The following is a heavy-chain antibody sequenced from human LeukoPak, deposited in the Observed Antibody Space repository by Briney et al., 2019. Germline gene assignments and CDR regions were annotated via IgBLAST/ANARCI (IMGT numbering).Heavy chain of an antibody. V-gene: IGHV4-59*01. CDR1: GGSISSYY. J-gene: IGHJ5*02. CDR3: ARGSTIFGVVKNWFDP. D-gene: IGHD3-3*01. Sequence: PSETLSLTCTVSGGSISSYYWSWIRQPPGKGLEWIGYIYYSGSTNYNPSLKSRVTISVDTSKNQFSLKLSSVTAADTAVHYCARGSTIFGVVKNWFDPWGQGTLVTVSS. CDR2: IYYSGST.